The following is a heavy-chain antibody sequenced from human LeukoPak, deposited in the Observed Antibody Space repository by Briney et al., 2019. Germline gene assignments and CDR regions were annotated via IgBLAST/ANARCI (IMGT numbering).Heavy chain of an antibody. J-gene: IGHJ2*01. CDR1: GFSFGDYG. CDR3: ARDRGGGSPYWYFDL. V-gene: IGHV3-20*04. Sequence: PGGSLRLSCAASGFSFGDYGMSWVRQAPGKGLEWVSAINWNGGSTGYADSVKGRCTISRDNAKNSLYLQMNSLRAEDTALYYCARDRGGGSPYWYFDLWGRGTLVTVSS. CDR2: INWNGGST.